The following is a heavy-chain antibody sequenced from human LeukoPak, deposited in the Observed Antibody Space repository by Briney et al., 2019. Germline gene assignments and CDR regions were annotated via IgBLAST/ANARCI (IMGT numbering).Heavy chain of an antibody. J-gene: IGHJ4*02. CDR2: IRSKTEGETK. Sequence: DPGGSLRLSCAVSRITFRNAWMSWVCQAPGKGLEWVARIRSKTEGETKEYAASVKGRFTISRDDSRSRLYLQMNSLKTEDTAVYYCATGVVTGTSRWGQGTLVTVSS. CDR1: RITFRNAW. D-gene: IGHD1-1*01. V-gene: IGHV3-15*01. CDR3: ATGVVTGTSR.